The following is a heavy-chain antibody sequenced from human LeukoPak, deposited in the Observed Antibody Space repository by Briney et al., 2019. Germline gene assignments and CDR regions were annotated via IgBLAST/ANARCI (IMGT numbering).Heavy chain of an antibody. J-gene: IGHJ4*02. CDR3: ARQRSSEFDY. D-gene: IGHD6-25*01. CDR1: GGSISSSYYY. V-gene: IGHV4-39*01. CDR2: IFYSGST. Sequence: SETLSLTCTVSGGSISSSYYYWGWIHQPPGKGLEWIGSIFYSGSTYYNPSLKSRVTISVDTSKNQFSLKLSSVTAADTAMYYCARQRSSEFDYWGQGTLVTVSS.